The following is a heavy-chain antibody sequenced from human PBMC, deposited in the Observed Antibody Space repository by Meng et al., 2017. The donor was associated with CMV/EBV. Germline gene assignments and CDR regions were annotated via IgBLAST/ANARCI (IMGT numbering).Heavy chain of an antibody. CDR2: IIPILGIA. CDR1: GGTFSSYT. Sequence: SVKVSCKASGGTFSSYTISWMRQAPGQGLEWMGRIIPILGIANYAQKFQGRVTITADKSTSTAYMELSSLRSEDTAVYYCARDPRYCSSTSCSDFQHWGQGTLVTVSS. D-gene: IGHD2-2*01. CDR3: ARDPRYCSSTSCSDFQH. V-gene: IGHV1-69*04. J-gene: IGHJ1*01.